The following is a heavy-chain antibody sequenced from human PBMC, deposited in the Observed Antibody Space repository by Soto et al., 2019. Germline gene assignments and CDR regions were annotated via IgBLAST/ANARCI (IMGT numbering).Heavy chain of an antibody. V-gene: IGHV1-69*13. J-gene: IGHJ6*02. Sequence: SVKVSCKASGGTFSSYAISWVRQAPGQGLEWMGGIIPIFGTASYAQKFQGRVTITADESTSTAYMELSSLRSEDTAVYYCARARGDFWSGYSLNYGMDVWGQGTTVTVSS. CDR2: IIPIFGTA. CDR3: ARARGDFWSGYSLNYGMDV. CDR1: GGTFSSYA. D-gene: IGHD3-3*01.